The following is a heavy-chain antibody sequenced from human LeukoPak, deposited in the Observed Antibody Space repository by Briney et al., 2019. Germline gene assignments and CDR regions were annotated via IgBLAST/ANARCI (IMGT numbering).Heavy chain of an antibody. V-gene: IGHV1-8*01. CDR3: ARAGYCSSTSCYRGHYYYYYYMDV. J-gene: IGHJ6*03. CDR2: MNPNSGNT. CDR1: GCTFTSYD. D-gene: IGHD2-2*03. Sequence: GASVKVSCKASGCTFTSYDINWVRQATGQGLEWMGWMNPNSGNTGYAQKFQGRVTMTRNTSISTAYMELSSLRSEDTAVYYCARAGYCSSTSCYRGHYYYYYYMDVWGKGTTVTVSS.